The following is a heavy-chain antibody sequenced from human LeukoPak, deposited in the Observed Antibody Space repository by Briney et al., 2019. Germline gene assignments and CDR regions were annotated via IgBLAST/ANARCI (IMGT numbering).Heavy chain of an antibody. J-gene: IGHJ4*02. Sequence: SETLSLTCAVYGGSFSGYYWSWIRQPPGKGLEWIGEINHSGSTNYNPSLKSRVTISVDTSKNQLSLKLSSVTAADTAVYYCARGLYCSGGSCYSAWFGYWGQGTLVTVSS. CDR1: GGSFSGYY. D-gene: IGHD2-15*01. CDR3: ARGLYCSGGSCYSAWFGY. CDR2: INHSGST. V-gene: IGHV4-34*01.